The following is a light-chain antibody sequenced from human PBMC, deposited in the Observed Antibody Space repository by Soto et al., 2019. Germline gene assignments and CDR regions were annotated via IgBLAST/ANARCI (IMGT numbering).Light chain of an antibody. CDR2: KVS. Sequence: EVVMTQSPLSLPVTLGQPASISCTSSESLVYSDGGTYLNWFHQKPGQSQRRLISKVSKRDSGVPDRFSGSGSGTDFSLNISKVEAEDLGIYYCMQVTHWPRTFGQGTIL. V-gene: IGKV2-30*01. CDR1: ESLVYSDGGTY. CDR3: MQVTHWPRT. J-gene: IGKJ2*02.